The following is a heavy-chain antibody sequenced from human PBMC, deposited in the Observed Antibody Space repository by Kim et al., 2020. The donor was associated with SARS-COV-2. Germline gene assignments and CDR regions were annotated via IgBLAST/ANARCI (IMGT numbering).Heavy chain of an antibody. J-gene: IGHJ3*02. CDR1: GFTVSSNY. CDR2: IYSGGST. Sequence: GGSLRLSCAASGFTVSSNYMSWVRQAPGKGLEWVSVIYSGGSTYYADSVKGRFTISRDNSKNTLYLQMNSLRAEDTAVYYCTVGDILTGYYINAFDIWGQGTMATVSS. D-gene: IGHD3-9*01. CDR3: TVGDILTGYYINAFDI. V-gene: IGHV3-53*01.